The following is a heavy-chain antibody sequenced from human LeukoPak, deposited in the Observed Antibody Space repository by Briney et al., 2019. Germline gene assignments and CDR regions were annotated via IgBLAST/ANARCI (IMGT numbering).Heavy chain of an antibody. CDR1: GGTFSSYA. CDR2: IIPIFGTA. V-gene: IGHV1-69*06. D-gene: IGHD3-9*01. Sequence: ASVKVSCKASGGTFSSYAISWVRQAPGQGLEWMGGIIPIFGTANYAQKFQGRVTITADKSTSTAYMELSSLRSEDTAVYYCARGGDYDILTGYYTGFPSYYFDYWGEATLVTVSS. J-gene: IGHJ4*02. CDR3: ARGGDYDILTGYYTGFPSYYFDY.